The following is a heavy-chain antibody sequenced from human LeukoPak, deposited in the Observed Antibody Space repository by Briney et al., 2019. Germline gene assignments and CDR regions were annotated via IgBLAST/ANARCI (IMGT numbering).Heavy chain of an antibody. V-gene: IGHV1-24*01. Sequence: GASVKVSCKVSGYTLTELSMHWVRQAPGKGLEWMGGFDPEDGETIYAQKFQGRVTMTEDTSTDTAYMELRSLRSDDTAVYYCARLGASLGYCSGSSCYDDYWGQGTLVTVSS. D-gene: IGHD2-15*01. J-gene: IGHJ4*02. CDR3: ARLGASLGYCSGSSCYDDY. CDR1: GYTLTELS. CDR2: FDPEDGET.